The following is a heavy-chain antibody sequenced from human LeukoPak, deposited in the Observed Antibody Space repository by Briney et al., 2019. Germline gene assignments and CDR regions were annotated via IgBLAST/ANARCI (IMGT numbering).Heavy chain of an antibody. D-gene: IGHD2-15*01. CDR1: GGSFSGYY. CDR2: INHSGST. V-gene: IGHV4-34*01. Sequence: SETLSLTCAVYGGSFSGYYWSWIRQPPGKGPEWIGEINHSGSTNYNPSLKGRVTISVDTSKNQFSLKLSSVTAADTAVYYCARGRIRYCSGGSCYQRPFFDYWGQGTLVTVSS. J-gene: IGHJ4*02. CDR3: ARGRIRYCSGGSCYQRPFFDY.